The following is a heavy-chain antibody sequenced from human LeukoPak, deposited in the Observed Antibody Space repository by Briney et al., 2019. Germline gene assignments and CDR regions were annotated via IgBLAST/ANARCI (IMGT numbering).Heavy chain of an antibody. D-gene: IGHD6-13*01. CDR3: AKHRSGIAASGSNY. CDR2: ISGSGGGSGGST. V-gene: IGHV3-23*01. J-gene: IGHJ4*02. CDR1: GFTFSSYA. Sequence: VGSLRLSCAASGFTFSSYAMSWVRQAPGKGLEWVSVSVISGSGGGSGGSTYYADSVKGRFTISRDDSKNTLYLQMNNLRVEDTAVYYCAKHRSGIAASGSNYWGQGILVSVSS.